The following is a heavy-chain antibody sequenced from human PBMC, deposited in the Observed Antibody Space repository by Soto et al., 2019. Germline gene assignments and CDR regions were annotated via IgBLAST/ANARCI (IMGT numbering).Heavy chain of an antibody. V-gene: IGHV3-74*01. J-gene: IGHJ4*02. CDR1: GFTFSRYW. D-gene: IGHD4-17*01. CDR3: ARVNYGDYGVYHY. Sequence: EVQLVESGGGLVQPGGSLRLSCAASGFTFSRYWMHWVRQAPGKGLVWVSRINSDGSTTSYADSVKGRFTISRDNAKNTLYLQMNSLRAEDTAVYYCARVNYGDYGVYHYWGQGSLVTVSS. CDR2: INSDGSTT.